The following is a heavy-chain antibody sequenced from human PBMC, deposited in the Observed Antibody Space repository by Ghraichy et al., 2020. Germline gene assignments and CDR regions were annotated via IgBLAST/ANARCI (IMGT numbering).Heavy chain of an antibody. J-gene: IGHJ3*02. D-gene: IGHD3-3*01. CDR3: AKVRSSLEAAFDI. CDR1: GFTFSSYG. CDR2: ISYDGRNK. V-gene: IGHV3-30*18. Sequence: GGSLRLSCAASGFTFSSYGMHWVRQAPGKGLEWVAVISYDGRNKYYADSVKGRFTISRDNSKNTLYLQMNSLRGEDTAVYYCAKVRSSLEAAFDIWGQGTMVTVSS.